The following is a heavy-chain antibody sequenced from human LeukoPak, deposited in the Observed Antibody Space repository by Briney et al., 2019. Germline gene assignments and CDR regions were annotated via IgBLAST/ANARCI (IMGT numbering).Heavy chain of an antibody. CDR1: GFTFSSYA. J-gene: IGHJ4*02. CDR2: ISSNGGST. Sequence: GGSLRLSCAASGFTFSSYAMHWVRQAPGKGLEYVSAISSNGGSTYYANSVKGRFTISRDNSKNTLYLQMGSLRAEDMAVYYCARVSTYCSGGSCYDYWGQGTLVTVSS. D-gene: IGHD2-15*01. CDR3: ARVSTYCSGGSCYDY. V-gene: IGHV3-64*01.